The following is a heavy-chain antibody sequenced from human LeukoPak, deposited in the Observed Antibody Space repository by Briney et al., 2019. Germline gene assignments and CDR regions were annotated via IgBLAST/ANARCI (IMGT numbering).Heavy chain of an antibody. CDR3: AKDVWYSSGWYNALDI. CDR1: GFTFSSYA. D-gene: IGHD6-19*01. Sequence: GGSLRLSCAASGFTFSSYAMSWVRQAPGKGLEWVSAISGSGGSTYYADSVKGRFTISRDNSKNTLYLQMNSLRAEDTAVYYCAKDVWYSSGWYNALDIWGQGTMVTVSS. V-gene: IGHV3-23*01. CDR2: ISGSGGST. J-gene: IGHJ3*02.